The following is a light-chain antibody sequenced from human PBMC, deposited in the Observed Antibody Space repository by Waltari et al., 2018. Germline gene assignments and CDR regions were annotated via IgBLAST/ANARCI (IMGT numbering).Light chain of an antibody. V-gene: IGKV2-28*01. Sequence: DIVMTQSPLSLPVTPGEPASISCRSSQSLLYSNGYNYLDWYLQRPGQSPQLLVYLGSNPASGVPDRFSGSGSGTDFTLKISRVEAEDVGVYYCMQALQTPYTFGQGTKLEIK. J-gene: IGKJ2*01. CDR1: QSLLYSNGYNY. CDR3: MQALQTPYT. CDR2: LGS.